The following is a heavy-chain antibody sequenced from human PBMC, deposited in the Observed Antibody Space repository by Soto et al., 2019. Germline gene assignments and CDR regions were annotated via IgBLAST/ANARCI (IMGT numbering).Heavy chain of an antibody. CDR3: ARESIGYYYDSSGPDAFDI. J-gene: IGHJ3*02. CDR1: GGTFSSYA. D-gene: IGHD3-22*01. Sequence: GASVKVSCKASGGTFSSYAISWVRQAPGQGLEWMGGIIPIFGTANYAQKFQGRVTITADKSTSTAYMELSSLRSEDTAVYYCARESIGYYYDSSGPDAFDIWGQGTMVTVS. CDR2: IIPIFGTA. V-gene: IGHV1-69*06.